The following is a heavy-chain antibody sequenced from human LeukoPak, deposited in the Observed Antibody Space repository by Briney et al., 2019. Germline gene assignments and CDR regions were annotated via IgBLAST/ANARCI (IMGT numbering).Heavy chain of an antibody. CDR1: GYSFTSYW. V-gene: IGHV5-51*01. D-gene: IGHD3-3*01. Sequence: GESLKISCKGSGYSFTSYWIGWVRQMPGKGLEWMGIIYPGDSDTRYSPSFQGQVTISADKSISTAYLQWSSLKASDTAMYYCARTAYPYTISGAFDIWGQGTMVTVSS. CDR2: IYPGDSDT. J-gene: IGHJ3*02. CDR3: ARTAYPYTISGAFDI.